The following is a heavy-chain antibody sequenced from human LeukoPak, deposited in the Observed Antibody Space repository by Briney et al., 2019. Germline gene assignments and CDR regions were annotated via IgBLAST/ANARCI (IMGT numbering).Heavy chain of an antibody. D-gene: IGHD3-10*01. V-gene: IGHV4-39*01. CDR1: GGSISSSSYY. CDR3: FSGGLFSYYYMDV. J-gene: IGHJ6*03. CDR2: IYYSGST. Sequence: PSETLSLTCTVSGGSISSSSYYWGWIRQPPGKGLEWIGSIYYSGSTYYNPSLKSRVTISVDTSKNQFSLKLSSVTAADTAVYYCFSGGLFSYYYMDVWGKGTTVTISS.